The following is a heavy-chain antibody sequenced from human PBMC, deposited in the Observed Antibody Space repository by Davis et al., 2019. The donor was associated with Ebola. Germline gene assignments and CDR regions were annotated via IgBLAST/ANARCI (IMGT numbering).Heavy chain of an antibody. D-gene: IGHD1-26*01. V-gene: IGHV3-7*01. CDR2: VNQDGSDQ. CDR3: ASLQGATFDY. CDR1: GFSFRTSW. Sequence: PSETLSLTCAASGFSFRTSWMSWVRQAPGKGLEWVANVNQDGSDQNSVDSVRGRFTILRDNSNNSVYLQMNSLKGEDTAVYYCASLQGATFDYWGQGVLVTVSS. J-gene: IGHJ4*02.